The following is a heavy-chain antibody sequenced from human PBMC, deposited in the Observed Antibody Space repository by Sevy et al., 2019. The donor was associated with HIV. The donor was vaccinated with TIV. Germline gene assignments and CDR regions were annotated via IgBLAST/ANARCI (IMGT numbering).Heavy chain of an antibody. Sequence: GGSLRLSCTASGFSFSNYAMYWVRQAPGEGLEWVAVISTDGNIKDYADSVKGRFAISGGNFKNTLYLQMNSLRAEDSAVYYCASHYYDSTGYYYPLDYWGLGTLVTVSS. CDR3: ASHYYDSTGYYYPLDY. CDR1: GFSFSNYA. D-gene: IGHD3-22*01. CDR2: ISTDGNIK. V-gene: IGHV3-30*09. J-gene: IGHJ4*02.